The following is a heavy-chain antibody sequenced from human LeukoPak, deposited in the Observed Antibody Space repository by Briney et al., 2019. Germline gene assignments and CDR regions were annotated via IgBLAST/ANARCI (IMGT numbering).Heavy chain of an antibody. Sequence: GGSLRLSCAASGFTFDDYAMHWVRQAPGKGLEWVSGISWNSGSIGYADSVKGRFTISRDNAKNSLYLQMNSLRAEDTALYYCAKGLSGSYVAPSDYWGQGTLVTVSS. CDR1: GFTFDDYA. V-gene: IGHV3-9*01. D-gene: IGHD1-26*01. CDR2: ISWNSGSI. CDR3: AKGLSGSYVAPSDY. J-gene: IGHJ4*02.